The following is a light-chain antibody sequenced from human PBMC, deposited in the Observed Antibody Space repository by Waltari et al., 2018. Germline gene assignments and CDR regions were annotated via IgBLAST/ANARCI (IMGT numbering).Light chain of an antibody. CDR1: QSISRN. CDR3: QQFNDWPRT. J-gene: IGKJ1*01. Sequence: EVVMTQSPATLSVSPGESATLSCRASQSISRNVVWYQQRPGRAPRPLIYAASTRASDTPARFSGSGSGTDFSLTIAGLQSEDSAVYYCQQFNDWPRTFGRGTRVEI. V-gene: IGKV3-15*01. CDR2: AAS.